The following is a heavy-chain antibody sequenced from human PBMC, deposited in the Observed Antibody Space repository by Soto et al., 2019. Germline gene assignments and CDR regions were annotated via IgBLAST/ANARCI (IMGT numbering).Heavy chain of an antibody. CDR3: ATGVIWIGYFTVDS. J-gene: IGHJ4*02. CDR2: FIPVYRTL. Sequence: SVKVSCKASGGSFGKSAINWVRQTPGQGLEWLGGFIPVYRTLNYAQKFQGRVTITADESTGTAYMTLSSLASDDTAVYYCATGVIWIGYFTVDSWGQGTRVTVSP. CDR1: GGSFGKSA. D-gene: IGHD3-3*01. V-gene: IGHV1-69*13.